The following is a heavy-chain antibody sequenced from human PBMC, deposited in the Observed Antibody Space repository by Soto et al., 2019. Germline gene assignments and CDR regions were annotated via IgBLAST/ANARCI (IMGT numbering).Heavy chain of an antibody. Sequence: QVRLQESGPGLVEPSETLSLTCTVSGGSISPSYWNWVRQPPGKRLEWIGCIHYTGNTYYNPSLKSRVTIARHTSKNPFSLEVTSVTAAGRAMYCCAAVLDHDKVGSWVPGTLVTVSS. CDR3: AAVLDHDKVGS. CDR1: GGSISPSY. V-gene: IGHV4-59*01. CDR2: IHYTGNT. D-gene: IGHD3-9*01. J-gene: IGHJ5*01.